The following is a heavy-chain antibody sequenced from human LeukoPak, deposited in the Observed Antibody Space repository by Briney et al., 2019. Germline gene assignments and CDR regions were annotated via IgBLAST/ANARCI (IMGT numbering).Heavy chain of an antibody. CDR2: INHSGST. D-gene: IGHD6-13*01. V-gene: IGHV4-34*01. J-gene: IGHJ6*03. CDR1: GGSFSGYY. Sequence: PSETLSLTCAVYGGSFSGYYWSWIRQPPGKGLEWIGEINHSGSTNYNPSLKSRVTISVDTSKNQFSLKLSSVTDADTAVYYCARIVGSSSSLWGPYFYYMDVWGKGTTVTISS. CDR3: ARIVGSSSSLWGPYFYYMDV.